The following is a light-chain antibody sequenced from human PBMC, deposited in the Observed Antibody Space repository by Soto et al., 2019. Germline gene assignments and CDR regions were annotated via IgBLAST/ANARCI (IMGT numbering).Light chain of an antibody. CDR3: QQYDNRPYT. Sequence: DIQMTQSPSTLSGSVGDRVTITCRASQTISSWLAWYQHKPGQAPSLLIYDASKSHFGVPSRFSGSGSGTDFTFTISSLQPEDNATYYCQQYDNRPYTFGPGTKVDIK. CDR2: DAS. J-gene: IGKJ3*01. CDR1: QTISSW. V-gene: IGKV1-33*01.